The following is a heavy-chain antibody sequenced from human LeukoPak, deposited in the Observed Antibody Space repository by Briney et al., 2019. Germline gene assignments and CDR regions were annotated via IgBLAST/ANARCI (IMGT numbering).Heavy chain of an antibody. Sequence: PSETLSLTCTVSGGSISSGSYYWSWIRQPAGKGLGWIGRIYTSGSTNYNPSLKSRVTISVDTSKNQFSLKLSSVTAADTAVYYCARGSAELDYWGQGTLVTVSS. V-gene: IGHV4-61*02. J-gene: IGHJ4*02. CDR3: ARGSAELDY. CDR1: GGSISSGSYY. D-gene: IGHD6-13*01. CDR2: IYTSGST.